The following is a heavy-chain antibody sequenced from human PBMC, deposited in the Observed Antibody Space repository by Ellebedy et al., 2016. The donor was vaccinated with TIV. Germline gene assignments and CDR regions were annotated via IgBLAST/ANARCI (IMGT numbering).Heavy chain of an antibody. V-gene: IGHV4-59*02. CDR1: GGSVSSYY. Sequence: MPSETLSLTCTVSGGSVSSYYWSWIRQPPGKGLEWVGYVYYSGRTDYNPSLKSRVTISVDRSKNQLSLKLSSVTAADTAVYYCARRASTPPYYYYGVDVWGQGTTVTVSS. CDR3: ARRASTPPYYYYGVDV. CDR2: VYYSGRT. D-gene: IGHD2-15*01. J-gene: IGHJ6*02.